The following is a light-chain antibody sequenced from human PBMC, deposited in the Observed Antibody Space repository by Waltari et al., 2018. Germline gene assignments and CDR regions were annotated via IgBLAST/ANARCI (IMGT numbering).Light chain of an antibody. CDR3: PHYVRLTAT. CDR2: GAS. CDR1: QSVRGS. Sequence: EIVLTQSPGTLSLSPGERATLSCRASQSVRGSLAWYQQKAGQAPRLLIYGASSRATGFPDRFSGSGSGTDFSRTISRLEPEDFAVYYYPHYVRLTATFGQGTKVEI. V-gene: IGKV3-20*01. J-gene: IGKJ1*01.